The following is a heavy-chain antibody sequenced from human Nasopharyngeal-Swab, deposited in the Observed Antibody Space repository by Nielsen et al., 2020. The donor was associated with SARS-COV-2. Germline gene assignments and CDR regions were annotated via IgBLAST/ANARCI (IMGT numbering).Heavy chain of an antibody. CDR3: ARQGVFVPAYFRQYYMDV. V-gene: IGHV4-59*08. D-gene: IGHD3-16*02. CDR1: GGSISSYY. J-gene: IGHJ6*03. Sequence: SETLSLTCTVSGGSISSYYWSWIRQPPGKGLEWIGYIYYSGSTNYNPSLKSRVTISVDTSKNQFSLKLSSVTAADTAVYYCARQGVFVPAYFRQYYMDVWGKGTTVTVSS. CDR2: IYYSGST.